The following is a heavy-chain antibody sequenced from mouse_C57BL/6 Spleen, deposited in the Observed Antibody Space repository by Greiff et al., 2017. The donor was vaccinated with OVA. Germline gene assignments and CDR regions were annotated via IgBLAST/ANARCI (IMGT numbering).Heavy chain of an antibody. Sequence: VQLQQSGPELVKPGASVKISCKASGYAFSSYWMNWVKQRPGKGLEWIGRIYPGDGDTNYNGKFKGKATLTADKSSSTAYMQLSSLTSEESAVYFCARDWDNYFDYWGRGTTLTVSS. J-gene: IGHJ2*01. CDR3: ARDWDNYFDY. CDR1: GYAFSSYW. CDR2: IYPGDGDT. V-gene: IGHV1-82*01. D-gene: IGHD4-1*01.